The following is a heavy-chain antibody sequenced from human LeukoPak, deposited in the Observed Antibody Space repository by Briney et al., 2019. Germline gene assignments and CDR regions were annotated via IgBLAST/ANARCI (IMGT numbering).Heavy chain of an antibody. CDR1: GGSFSGYY. J-gene: IGHJ5*02. V-gene: IGHV4-34*01. CDR3: ARGSGWFDP. CDR2: INHSGST. Sequence: SETLSLTCAVYGGSFSGYYWSWIRQPPGKGLEWIGEINHSGSTNYNPSLKSRVTISVDTSKNQFSLKLSSVTAADMAVYYCARGSGWFDPWGQGTLVTVSS.